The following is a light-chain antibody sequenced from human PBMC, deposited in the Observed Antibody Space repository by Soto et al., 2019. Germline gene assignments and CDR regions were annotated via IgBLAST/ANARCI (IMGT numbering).Light chain of an antibody. CDR1: QSVNNNY. Sequence: EIVLTQSPGTLSLSPGERATLSCRASQSVNNNYLAWYQQKPVQAPRFLIYDASSRATGIPDRFSGSGSGTDFTLTISRLEPEDFAVYYCQQYGSSPLTFGGGTKVEIK. V-gene: IGKV3-20*01. J-gene: IGKJ4*01. CDR3: QQYGSSPLT. CDR2: DAS.